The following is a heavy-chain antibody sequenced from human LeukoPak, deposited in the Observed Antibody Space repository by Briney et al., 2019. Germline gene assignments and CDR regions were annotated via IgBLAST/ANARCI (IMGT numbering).Heavy chain of an antibody. J-gene: IGHJ3*02. CDR1: GFNFNNYW. V-gene: IGHV3-7*01. CDR3: VRDANYHDGSNYYDVLDI. CDR2: IRGDGRRK. D-gene: IGHD3-22*01. Sequence: AGSLRLSCAASGFNFNNYWMTWDRQAPGKGLEWVANIRGDGRRKYHLDSVEGRFTISRDNAQNSLFLQMSSLRADDTAVYYCVRDANYHDGSNYYDVLDIWGQGTMVTVSS.